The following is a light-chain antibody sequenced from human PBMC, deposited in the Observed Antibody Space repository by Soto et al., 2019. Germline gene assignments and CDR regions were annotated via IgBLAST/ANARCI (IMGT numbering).Light chain of an antibody. CDR3: SSYTGRSTTLEGV. V-gene: IGLV2-14*03. Sequence: QSALTQPASVSGSPGQSITISCTGTSSDIGANNYVSWYQQHPGRAPKLLIYDVSDRPSGVSSRFSGSKSGNTASLTISGLQADDEADYYCSSYTGRSTTLEGVFGGGTKLTVL. J-gene: IGLJ2*01. CDR1: SSDIGANNY. CDR2: DVS.